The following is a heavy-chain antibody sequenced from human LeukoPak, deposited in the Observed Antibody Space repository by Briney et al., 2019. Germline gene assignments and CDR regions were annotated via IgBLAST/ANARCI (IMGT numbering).Heavy chain of an antibody. CDR1: GFTFSSYP. D-gene: IGHD6-6*01. V-gene: IGHV3-23*01. Sequence: GGSLRLSCAASGFTFSSYPMTWVRQAPGKGPEWVSFISDSGGITYYADSVKGRFTISRDNSKNTLYLQMNSLRAEDTAVYYCAKNTQYSGYYDCWGQGTRVAVSS. J-gene: IGHJ4*02. CDR2: ISDSGGIT. CDR3: AKNTQYSGYYDC.